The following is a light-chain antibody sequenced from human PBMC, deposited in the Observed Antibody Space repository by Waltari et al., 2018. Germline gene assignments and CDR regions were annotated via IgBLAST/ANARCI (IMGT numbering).Light chain of an antibody. V-gene: IGKV1-5*03. CDR2: KAS. CDR3: QQYNYYST. CDR1: QSISSY. Sequence: DIQMTQSPSTLSASVGDRVTITCRASQSISSYLAWYQQKPGKAPKLLIYKASSLESGVPSSFSGSGSGTEFTLTISSLQPDDFATYYCQQYNYYSTFGQGTKVETK. J-gene: IGKJ1*01.